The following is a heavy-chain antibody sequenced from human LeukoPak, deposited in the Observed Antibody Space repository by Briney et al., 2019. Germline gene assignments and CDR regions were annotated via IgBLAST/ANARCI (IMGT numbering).Heavy chain of an antibody. D-gene: IGHD2-15*01. V-gene: IGHV4-34*01. CDR1: GFTFSTYG. J-gene: IGHJ5*02. CDR2: INHSGST. Sequence: GSLRLSCAGSGFTFSTYGMSWVRQPPGKGLDWIGEINHSGSTNYNPSLKSRVTISVDTSKNQFSLKLSSVTAADTAVYYCASRRDCSGGSCYGGLYNWFDPWGQGTLVTVSS. CDR3: ASRRDCSGGSCYGGLYNWFDP.